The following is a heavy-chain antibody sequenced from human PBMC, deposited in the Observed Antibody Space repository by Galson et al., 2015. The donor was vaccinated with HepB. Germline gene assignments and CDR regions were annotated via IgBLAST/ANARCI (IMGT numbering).Heavy chain of an antibody. Sequence: SVKVSCKASGYTLTNYGISWVRQAPGQGLEWMGWITAYNGYTNYVQKLQGRVTMTTDTSTSTAYMELRSLRSDDTAVYYCRTITYGSGSYYPLDYWGQGTLVTVSS. CDR1: GYTLTNYG. V-gene: IGHV1-18*01. CDR2: ITAYNGYT. J-gene: IGHJ4*02. CDR3: RTITYGSGSYYPLDY. D-gene: IGHD3-10*01.